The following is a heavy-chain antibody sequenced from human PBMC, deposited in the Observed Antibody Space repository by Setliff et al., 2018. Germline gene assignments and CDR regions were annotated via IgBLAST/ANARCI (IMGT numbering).Heavy chain of an antibody. CDR2: IYYTGTA. V-gene: IGHV4-39*01. J-gene: IGHJ4*02. CDR3: TRHEFVGGYYGSVTYRHFDY. CDR1: GDSISSTSYQ. Sequence: SETLSLTCTVSGDSISSTSYQWGWVRQPPGKGLEWIGSIYYTGTAYYNPSLKSRVTISVDTSKNQFSLQVTSLAATDTALYFCTRHEFVGGYYGSVTYRHFDYWGQGILVTVS. D-gene: IGHD3-10*01.